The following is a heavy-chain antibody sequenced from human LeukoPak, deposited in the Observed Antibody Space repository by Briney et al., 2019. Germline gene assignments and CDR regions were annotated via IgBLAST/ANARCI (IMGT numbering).Heavy chain of an antibody. CDR3: ARIDSSGEIDY. J-gene: IGHJ4*02. V-gene: IGHV4-59*08. D-gene: IGHD6-25*01. Sequence: PSETLSLTCTVSGGSISSYYWSWIRQPPGKGLEWIGYIYYSGSTNYNPSLKSRVTISVDTSKNQFSLKLSSVTAADTAVYHCARIDSSGEIDYWGQGTLVTVSS. CDR2: IYYSGST. CDR1: GGSISSYY.